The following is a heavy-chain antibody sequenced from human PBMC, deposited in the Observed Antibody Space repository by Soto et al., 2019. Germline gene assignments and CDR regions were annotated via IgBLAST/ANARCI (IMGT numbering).Heavy chain of an antibody. Sequence: SVKVSCKASGVTFSSYAISWVRQAPGQGPEWMGGIIPIFGTANYAQKFQGRVTITADKSTSTAYMELSSLRSEDTAVYYCARAQYFWSGYYNYFDYWGQGTLVTVSS. J-gene: IGHJ4*02. CDR3: ARAQYFWSGYYNYFDY. V-gene: IGHV1-69*06. CDR1: GVTFSSYA. D-gene: IGHD3-3*01. CDR2: IIPIFGTA.